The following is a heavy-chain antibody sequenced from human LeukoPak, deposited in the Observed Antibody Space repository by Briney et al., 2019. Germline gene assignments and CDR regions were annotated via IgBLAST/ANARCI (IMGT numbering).Heavy chain of an antibody. Sequence: GASVKVSCKASGYTFTGYYMHWVRQAPGQGLEWMGWINPNSGGTNYAQKFQGRVTMTTDTSTSTAYMELRSLRSDDTAVYYCARDRATVTTDGLDYWGQGTLVTVSS. CDR2: INPNSGGT. CDR3: ARDRATVTTDGLDY. J-gene: IGHJ4*02. CDR1: GYTFTGYY. D-gene: IGHD4-17*01. V-gene: IGHV1-2*02.